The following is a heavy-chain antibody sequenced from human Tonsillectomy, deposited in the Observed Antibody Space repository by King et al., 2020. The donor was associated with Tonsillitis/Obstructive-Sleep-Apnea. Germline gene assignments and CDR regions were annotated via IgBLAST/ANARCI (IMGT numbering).Heavy chain of an antibody. V-gene: IGHV3-30*18. CDR2: ISYDGNNK. D-gene: IGHD5-24*01. CDR3: AKDFVPGRDGYNWDWYFDL. J-gene: IGHJ2*01. Sequence: VQLVESGGGVVQPGRSLRLSCAASGFTFSSYGMNWVRQAPGKGLEWVAVISYDGNNKYYADSVKGRFTISRDNSKNTLYLQVNSLRAEDRAVYYCAKDFVPGRDGYNWDWYFDLWGRGTLVTVSS. CDR1: GFTFSSYG.